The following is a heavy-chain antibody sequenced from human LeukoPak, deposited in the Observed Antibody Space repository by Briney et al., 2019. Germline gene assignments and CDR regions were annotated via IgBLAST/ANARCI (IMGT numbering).Heavy chain of an antibody. D-gene: IGHD1-1*01. CDR1: GFTFRVYA. CDR2: ISGSGSST. Sequence: GGSLRLSCAASGFTFRVYAMTWVRQAPGKGLEWVSGISGSGSSTYSADSVKGRFTISRDNSNNTLYLQMNSLGVEDTAMYYCARSIAGTPFDAFDIWGQGTMVTVSS. J-gene: IGHJ3*02. V-gene: IGHV3-23*01. CDR3: ARSIAGTPFDAFDI.